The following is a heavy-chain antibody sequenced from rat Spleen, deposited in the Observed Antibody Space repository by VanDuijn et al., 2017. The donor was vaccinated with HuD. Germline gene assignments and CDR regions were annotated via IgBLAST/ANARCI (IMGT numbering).Heavy chain of an antibody. V-gene: IGHV6-8*01. J-gene: IGHJ3*01. CDR2: IKAKSNNYAT. CDR1: GFTFSHAW. Sequence: EVQLVETGGSLVQPGKSLKLTCATSGFTFSHAWMHWVRQSPEKQLEWVAQIKAKSNNYATYYAESVKGRFTISRDDSKSSVYLQMNNLKEEDTAIYYCTWDYYDATYYYRFTYWGQGTLVTVSS. CDR3: TWDYYDATYYYRFTY. D-gene: IGHD1-12*02.